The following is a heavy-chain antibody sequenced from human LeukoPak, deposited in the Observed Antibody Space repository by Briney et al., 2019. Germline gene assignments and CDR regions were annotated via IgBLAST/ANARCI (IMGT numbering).Heavy chain of an antibody. J-gene: IGHJ4*02. D-gene: IGHD3-22*01. V-gene: IGHV3-66*01. CDR1: GFTVSSNY. CDR2: IYSGGST. CDR3: AREAYYYDSSGYYRHFDY. Sequence: GGSLRLSCAASGFTVSSNYMSWVRQAPGKGLEWVSVIYSGGSTYYADSVKGRFTISRDNSKNTLYLQVNSLRAEDTAVYYCAREAYYYDSSGYYRHFDYWGQGTLVTVSS.